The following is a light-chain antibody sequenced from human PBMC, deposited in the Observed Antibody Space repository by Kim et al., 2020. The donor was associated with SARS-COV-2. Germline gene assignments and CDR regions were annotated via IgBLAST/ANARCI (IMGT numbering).Light chain of an antibody. CDR1: QSVTSNS. CDR2: GAS. V-gene: IGKV3-20*01. CDR3: QQYGSSPR. Sequence: SPGERATLSCRASQSVTSNSLAWYQQKPGQTPRLLIYGASSRAPGIPDRFSGSGSGTDFSLTISRLEPEDFAVYYCQQYGSSPRFGGGTKVEIK. J-gene: IGKJ4*01.